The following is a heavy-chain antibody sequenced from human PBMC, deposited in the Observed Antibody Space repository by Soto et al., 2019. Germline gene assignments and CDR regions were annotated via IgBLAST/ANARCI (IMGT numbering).Heavy chain of an antibody. D-gene: IGHD6-6*01. Sequence: PSETLSLTXTVSGGSISSGGYYWSWIRQHPGKGLEWIGYIYCSGSTYYNPSLKSRVTISVDTSKNQFSLKLSPVTAADTAVYYCARSVEYSSSFGNWGQGTLVTVSS. CDR2: IYCSGST. V-gene: IGHV4-31*03. J-gene: IGHJ4*02. CDR1: GGSISSGGYY. CDR3: ARSVEYSSSFGN.